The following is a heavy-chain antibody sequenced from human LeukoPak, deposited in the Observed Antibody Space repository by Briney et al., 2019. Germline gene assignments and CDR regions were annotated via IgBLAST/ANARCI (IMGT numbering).Heavy chain of an antibody. Sequence: TTSETLSLTCAVYGESFSGYYWSWIRQPPAKGLEWIGEINHSGSTKYNPSLKSRVTISVDTSKNQFSLKLSSVTAADTAVYFCAVGRWLQLRPGYFDYWGQGTLVTVSS. D-gene: IGHD5-24*01. CDR2: INHSGST. CDR1: GESFSGYY. J-gene: IGHJ4*02. CDR3: AVGRWLQLRPGYFDY. V-gene: IGHV4-34*01.